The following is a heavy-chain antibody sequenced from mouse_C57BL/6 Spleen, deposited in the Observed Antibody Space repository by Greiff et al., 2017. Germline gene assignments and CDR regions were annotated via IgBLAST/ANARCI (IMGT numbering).Heavy chain of an antibody. D-gene: IGHD3-2*02. Sequence: VMLVESGAELARPGASVKLSCKASGYTFTSYGISWVKQRTGQGLEWIGEIYPRSGNTYYNEKFKGKATLTADKSSSTAYMELRSLTSEDAAVYFCAREIDSAGDYAMDDWGQGTSVTVSS. CDR3: AREIDSAGDYAMDD. CDR1: GYTFTSYG. CDR2: IYPRSGNT. J-gene: IGHJ4*01. V-gene: IGHV1-81*01.